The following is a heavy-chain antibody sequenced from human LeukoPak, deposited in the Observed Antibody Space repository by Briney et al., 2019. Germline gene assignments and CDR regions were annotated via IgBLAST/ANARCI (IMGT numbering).Heavy chain of an antibody. CDR1: GLTFSSYA. CDR3: AKGPTADYSSGYFLFDY. J-gene: IGHJ4*02. V-gene: IGHV3-23*01. D-gene: IGHD3-22*01. CDR2: VSSNGAKT. Sequence: PGGSLRLSCAASGLTFSSYAITWVRQAPGKGLEWVSAVSSNGAKTYYADSVKGRFTISRDNYKNMVFLQMNSLRAEDTALYYCAKGPTADYSSGYFLFDYWGQGTLVTVSS.